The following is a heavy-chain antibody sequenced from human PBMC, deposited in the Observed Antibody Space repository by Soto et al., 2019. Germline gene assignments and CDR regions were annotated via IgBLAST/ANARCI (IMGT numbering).Heavy chain of an antibody. V-gene: IGHV4-30-4*08. CDR1: GGSISDDTYY. Sequence: PSETLSLTCTVSGGSISDDTYYWGWIRQHPGKGLEWIGYIYYSGSTYYNPSLKSRVTISVDRSKNQFSLKLSSVTAADTAVYYCARGLGPWGQGTLVTVSS. CDR2: IYYSGST. CDR3: ARGLGP. J-gene: IGHJ5*02.